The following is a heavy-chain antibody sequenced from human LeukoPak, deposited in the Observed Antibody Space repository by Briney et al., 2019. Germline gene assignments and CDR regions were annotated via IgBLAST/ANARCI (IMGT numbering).Heavy chain of an antibody. V-gene: IGHV3-23*01. CDR2: ISGSGDNT. D-gene: IGHD1-26*01. Sequence: GGSLRLSCAASGFTCSGFAMSWVRRAPGKGLEWVSGISGSGDNTLYADSVKGRFTISRDNSKNTLYLEMNSLRAEDTAIYYCAKMKGHPLPKYYMDVWGQGTTVTVSS. J-gene: IGHJ6*01. CDR1: GFTCSGFA. CDR3: AKMKGHPLPKYYMDV.